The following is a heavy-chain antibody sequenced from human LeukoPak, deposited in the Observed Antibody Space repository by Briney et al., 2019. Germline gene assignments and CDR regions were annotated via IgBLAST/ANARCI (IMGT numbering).Heavy chain of an antibody. CDR2: INPNSGGT. CDR1: GYTFTGYY. D-gene: IGHD6-19*01. V-gene: IGHV1-2*02. Sequence: GASVKVSCKASGYTFTGYYMHWVRQAPGQGLEWMGWINPNSGGTNYAQKFQGRATMTRDTSISTAYMELSRLRSDDTAVYYCARDGDSSAQRRYNWFDPWGQGTLVTVSS. CDR3: ARDGDSSAQRRYNWFDP. J-gene: IGHJ5*02.